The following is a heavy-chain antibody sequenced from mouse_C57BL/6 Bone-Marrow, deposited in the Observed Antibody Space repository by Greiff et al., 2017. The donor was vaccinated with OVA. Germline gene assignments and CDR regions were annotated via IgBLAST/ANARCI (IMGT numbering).Heavy chain of an antibody. J-gene: IGHJ2*01. D-gene: IGHD1-1*01. CDR3: ARFYYATGY. Sequence: QVQLQQPGAELVRPGSSVKLSCKASGYTFTSYWMDWVKQRPGQGLEWIGNIYPSDSETHYNQKFKDKATLTVDKSSSTAYMQLSSLTSEDSAVYYCARFYYATGYWDQGTTLTVSS. CDR2: IYPSDSET. V-gene: IGHV1-61*01. CDR1: GYTFTSYW.